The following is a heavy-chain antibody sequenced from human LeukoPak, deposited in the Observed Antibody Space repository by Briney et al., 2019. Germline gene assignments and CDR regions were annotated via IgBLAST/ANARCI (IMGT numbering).Heavy chain of an antibody. CDR3: ARWWSSTSSFDY. J-gene: IGHJ4*02. Sequence: GGSLRLSCAASGFTFSSYSMNWVRQAPGKGLEWVANIKQDGSEKYYVDSVKGRFTISRDNAKNSLYLQMSSLRAEDTAVYYCARWWSSTSSFDYWGQGTLVTVSS. CDR1: GFTFSSYS. CDR2: IKQDGSEK. V-gene: IGHV3-7*01. D-gene: IGHD2-2*01.